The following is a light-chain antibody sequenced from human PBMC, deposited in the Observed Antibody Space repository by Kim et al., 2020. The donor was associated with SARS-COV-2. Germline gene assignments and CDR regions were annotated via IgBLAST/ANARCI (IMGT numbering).Light chain of an antibody. CDR1: SSDIGAYKY. CDR3: TSYAGSNNLDV. J-gene: IGLJ1*01. Sequence: QSVTISCTGTSSDIGAYKYVSWYQQHPGNAPKLMIYEVNRRPSGVPDRFSGSKSGNTASLTVSGLQAEDEADYYCTSYAGSNNLDVFGTGTKVTVL. CDR2: EVN. V-gene: IGLV2-8*01.